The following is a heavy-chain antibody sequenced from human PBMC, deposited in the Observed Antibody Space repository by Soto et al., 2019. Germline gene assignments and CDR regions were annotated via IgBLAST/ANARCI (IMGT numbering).Heavy chain of an antibody. V-gene: IGHV3-30*18. Sequence: LRLSCAASGFTFSSCGMHWVRQAPGKGLEWVAVISYDGSNKYYADSVEGRFTISRDNSKNTLYLQMNSLRAEDTDVYYCAKGLKYYYDSSGYYPPFDRWGRGTLVTVSS. CDR1: GFTFSSCG. CDR3: AKGLKYYYDSSGYYPPFDR. CDR2: ISYDGSNK. D-gene: IGHD3-22*01. J-gene: IGHJ2*01.